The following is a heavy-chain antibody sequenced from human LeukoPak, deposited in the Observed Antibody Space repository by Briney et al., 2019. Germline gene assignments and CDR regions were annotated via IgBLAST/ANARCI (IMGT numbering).Heavy chain of an antibody. CDR1: GFTFSSYG. CDR2: IWYDGSNK. CDR3: ARDHDYYFDY. J-gene: IGHJ4*02. D-gene: IGHD2-21*02. V-gene: IGHV3-33*01. Sequence: PGRSLRLSCAASGFTFSSYGMHWVRQAPGKGLEWVAVIWYDGSNKYYADSVEGRFTISRDNSKNTLYLQMNSLRAEDTAVYYCARDHDYYFDYWGQGTLVTVSS.